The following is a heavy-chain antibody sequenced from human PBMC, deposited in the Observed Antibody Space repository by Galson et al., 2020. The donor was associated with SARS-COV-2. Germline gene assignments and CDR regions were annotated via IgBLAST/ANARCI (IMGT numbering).Heavy chain of an antibody. V-gene: IGHV1-2*04. CDR3: ARGSPLSGWYQYDAFDI. Sequence: ASVKVSCKASGYTFTGYYMHWVRQAPGQGLEWMGWINPNSGGTNYAQKFQGWVTMTRDTSISTAYMELSRLRSDDTAVYYCARGSPLSGWYQYDAFDIWGQGTMVTVSS. CDR1: GYTFTGYY. J-gene: IGHJ3*02. D-gene: IGHD6-19*01. CDR2: INPNSGGT.